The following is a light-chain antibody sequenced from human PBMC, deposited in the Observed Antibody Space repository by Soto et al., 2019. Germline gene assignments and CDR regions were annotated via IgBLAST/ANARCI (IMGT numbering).Light chain of an antibody. CDR3: QQYASSRT. J-gene: IGKJ1*01. Sequence: EIVLTQSPGTLSLSPGDRATLSCRASQTVSNNYLAWYQQKPGQAPRLFIYGTSTRATGIPDRFTGSGSGTDFTLTISRLEPEDFAVYYCQQYASSRTFGQGTKGDIK. CDR1: QTVSNNY. CDR2: GTS. V-gene: IGKV3-20*01.